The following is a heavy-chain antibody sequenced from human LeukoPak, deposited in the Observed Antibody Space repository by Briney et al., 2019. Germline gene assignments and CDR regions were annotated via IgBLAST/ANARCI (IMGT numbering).Heavy chain of an antibody. CDR2: ITDSSTST. V-gene: IGHV3-23*01. CDR3: AKGSSSSRPYYFDY. D-gene: IGHD6-13*01. Sequence: GGSLRLSCAASGFTFNNYVMNWVRQAPGKGLEWVSAITDSSTSTYYANSVKGRFTISRHNSKNTLYLQMNSLRAEDTAVYYCAKGSSSSRPYYFDYWGQGTLVTVSS. J-gene: IGHJ4*02. CDR1: GFTFNNYV.